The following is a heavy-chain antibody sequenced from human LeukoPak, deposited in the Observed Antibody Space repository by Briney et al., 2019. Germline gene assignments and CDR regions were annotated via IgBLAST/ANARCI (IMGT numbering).Heavy chain of an antibody. J-gene: IGHJ4*02. V-gene: IGHV4-31*03. CDR2: IYYSGST. Sequence: SETLSLTCTVSGGSISSGGYYWSWIRQHPGKGLEWIGYIYYSGSTYYNPSLKSRVTISVDTSKNQFSLKLSSVTAADTAVYYCARAYDFWSGYIDYWGQGTLVTVSS. CDR3: ARAYDFWSGYIDY. CDR1: GGSISSGGYY. D-gene: IGHD3-3*01.